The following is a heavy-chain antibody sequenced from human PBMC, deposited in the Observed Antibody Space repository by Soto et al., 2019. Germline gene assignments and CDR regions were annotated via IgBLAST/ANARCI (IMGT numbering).Heavy chain of an antibody. Sequence: VASVKVSCKASGYTFTSYAMHWVRQAPGQRLEWMGWINAGNGNTKYSQKFQGRVTITRDTSASTAYMELSSLRSEDTAVYYCARGNHLRKITFEGPLDYWGQGTLVTVSS. CDR2: INAGNGNT. CDR3: ARGNHLRKITFEGPLDY. J-gene: IGHJ4*02. V-gene: IGHV1-3*01. CDR1: GYTFTSYA. D-gene: IGHD3-16*01.